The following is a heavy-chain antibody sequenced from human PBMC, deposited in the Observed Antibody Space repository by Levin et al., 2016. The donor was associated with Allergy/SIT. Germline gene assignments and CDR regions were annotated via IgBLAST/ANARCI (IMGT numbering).Heavy chain of an antibody. CDR1: GYSFTNYW. CDR3: ARMGYYYGSGSSYTETNPPAPDLSNAFDI. J-gene: IGHJ3*02. CDR2: IYPGDSDT. V-gene: IGHV5-51*01. D-gene: IGHD3-10*01. Sequence: GESLKISCKGSGYSFTNYWIGWVRQMPGRGLEWMGLIYPGDSDTRYSPSFQGQVTISADKSISTAYLQWSSLKASDTAMYYCARMGYYYGSGSSYTETNPPAPDLSNAFDIWGQGTMVTVSS.